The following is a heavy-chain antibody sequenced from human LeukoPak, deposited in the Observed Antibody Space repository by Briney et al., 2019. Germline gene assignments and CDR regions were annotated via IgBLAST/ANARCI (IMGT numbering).Heavy chain of an antibody. CDR2: IYYSGST. CDR1: GGSISSSSYY. CDR3: ARLRGYSGGEIRFFDY. V-gene: IGHV4-39*07. D-gene: IGHD5-12*01. J-gene: IGHJ4*02. Sequence: SETLSLTCTVSGGSISSSSYYWGWIRQPPGKGLEWIGSIYYSGSTYYNPSLKSRVTISVDTSKNQFSLKLSSVTAADTAVYYCARLRGYSGGEIRFFDYWGQGTLVTVSS.